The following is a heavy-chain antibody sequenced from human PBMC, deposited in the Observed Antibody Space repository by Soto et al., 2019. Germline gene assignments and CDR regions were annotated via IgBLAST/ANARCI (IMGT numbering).Heavy chain of an antibody. Sequence: SETICLTSTVADGSIVGYCWRWIRQPPGKGLEWIGYIYYSGSTNYNPSLKSRVTISVDTSKNQFSLKLSSVTAADTAVYYCARRYGWAFDIWGQGTMVTVSS. CDR1: DGSIVGYC. V-gene: IGHV4-59*08. D-gene: IGHD3-16*01. J-gene: IGHJ3*02. CDR3: ARRYGWAFDI. CDR2: IYYSGST.